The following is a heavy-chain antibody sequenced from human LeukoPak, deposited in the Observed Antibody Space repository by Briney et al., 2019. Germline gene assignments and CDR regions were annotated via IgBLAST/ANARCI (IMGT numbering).Heavy chain of an antibody. J-gene: IGHJ5*02. D-gene: IGHD6-13*01. V-gene: IGHV4-4*07. CDR2: IYTSGST. CDR1: GGSISSYY. CDR3: ARGGEAAAGTKNWFDP. Sequence: SETLSLTCTVSGGSISSYYWSWIRQPAGKGLEWIGRIYTSGSTNYNPSLKSRVTMSVDTSKNQFSLKLSSVTAADTAEYYCARGGEAAAGTKNWFDPWGQGTLVTVSS.